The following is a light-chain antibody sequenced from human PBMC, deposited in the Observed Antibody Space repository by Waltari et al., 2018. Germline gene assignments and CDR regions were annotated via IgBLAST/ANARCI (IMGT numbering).Light chain of an antibody. J-gene: IGLJ3*02. CDR2: DVN. Sequence: QSALTQPPSASGSPGQSVTISCTGTSSDVGTYNYVSWYQQRPGEVPRLIIYDVNKRPSGVPDRFSGSKSGNTASLTVSGLQAEDEGDYYCASYAGSSDFVMFGGGTKVTVL. CDR1: SSDVGTYNY. V-gene: IGLV2-8*01. CDR3: ASYAGSSDFVM.